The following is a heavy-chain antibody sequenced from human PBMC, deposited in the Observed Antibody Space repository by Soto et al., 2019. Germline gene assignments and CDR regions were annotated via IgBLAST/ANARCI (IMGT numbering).Heavy chain of an antibody. CDR3: GRCGSHYPPHTF. CDR1: GDSVSSNSAA. D-gene: IGHD1-26*01. V-gene: IGHV6-1*01. Sequence: QSQTLSLTWAISGDSVSSNSAAWNWIRQSPSRGLEWLGRTYYRSKWYNEYAVSVKSRITISPDTSKNRFSLQLNSVTPEDTAVYYCGRCGSHYPPHTFWGQGTRVTVSS. CDR2: TYYRSKWYN. J-gene: IGHJ4*02.